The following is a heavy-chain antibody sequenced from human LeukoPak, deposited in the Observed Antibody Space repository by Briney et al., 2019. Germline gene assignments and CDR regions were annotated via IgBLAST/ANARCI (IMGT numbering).Heavy chain of an antibody. CDR1: GYTFSGYY. Sequence: ASVKVSCKASGYTFSGYYLHWVRQAPGQGLEWMGWIHPDSAATNYAQKFQGRVTMTRDTSISTAYMELSRLRSDDTAVDYCARDGEDIVVVPADYWGQGTLVTVSS. J-gene: IGHJ4*02. CDR2: IHPDSAAT. CDR3: ARDGEDIVVVPADY. D-gene: IGHD2-2*01. V-gene: IGHV1-2*02.